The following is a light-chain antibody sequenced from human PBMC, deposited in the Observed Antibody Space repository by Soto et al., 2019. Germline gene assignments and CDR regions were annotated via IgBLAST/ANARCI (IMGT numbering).Light chain of an antibody. CDR2: AAS. CDR3: QKYNSAPLT. Sequence: DIQLTQSPSSLSASVGDRVTITCRATQGIYNYLAWYQQKPGKVPKLLINAASTLQSGVPSRFSGSVSGTDFTLTISSLQPEDVATYYCQKYNSAPLTFGPGTKVDIK. V-gene: IGKV1-27*01. CDR1: QGIYNY. J-gene: IGKJ3*01.